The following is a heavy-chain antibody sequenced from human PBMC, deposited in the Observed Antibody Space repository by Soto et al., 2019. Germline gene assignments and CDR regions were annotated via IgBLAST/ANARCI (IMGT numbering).Heavy chain of an antibody. CDR3: ARDPEGGDHYGMDV. V-gene: IGHV1-2*04. CDR1: GYTFTGYY. Sequence: ASVKVSCKASGYTFTGYYMHWVRQAPGQGLEWMGWINPNSGGTNYAQKFQGWVTMTRDTSISTAYMELSRLRSDDTAVYYCARDPEGGDHYGMDVWGQGSTVTVSS. J-gene: IGHJ6*02. D-gene: IGHD3-10*01. CDR2: INPNSGGT.